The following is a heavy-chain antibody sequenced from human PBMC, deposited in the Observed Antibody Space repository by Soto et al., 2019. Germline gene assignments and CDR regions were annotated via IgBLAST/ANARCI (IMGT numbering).Heavy chain of an antibody. V-gene: IGHV4-39*07. Sequence: SETLSLTCTVSGGSISSSSYYWGWIRQPPGKGLEWIGRIYHSGSTYYNPSLKSRVTISVDTSKNQFSLKLSSVTAADTAVYYRARTGGYYYYYYMDVWGKGTTVTSP. D-gene: IGHD1-26*01. CDR2: IYHSGST. J-gene: IGHJ6*03. CDR3: ARTGGYYYYYYMDV. CDR1: GGSISSSSYY.